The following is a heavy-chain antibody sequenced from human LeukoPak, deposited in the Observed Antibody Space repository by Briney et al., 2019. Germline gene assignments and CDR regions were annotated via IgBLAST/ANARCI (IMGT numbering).Heavy chain of an antibody. V-gene: IGHV3-15*01. CDR1: GFIFSSAW. Sequence: GGSLRLSCAASGFIFSSAWMTWVRQAPGKGLEWVGHIKNKTNGGTTDYAAPVKGRFIISRDDSKNTLYLQMNSLRTEDTAVYYCARGFCSSTSCYQGPFDFWGQGTLVTVSS. CDR3: ARGFCSSTSCYQGPFDF. J-gene: IGHJ4*02. CDR2: IKNKTNGGTT. D-gene: IGHD2-2*01.